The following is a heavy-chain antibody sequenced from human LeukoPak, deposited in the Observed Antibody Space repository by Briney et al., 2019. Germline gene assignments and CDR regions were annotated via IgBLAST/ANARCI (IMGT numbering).Heavy chain of an antibody. CDR3: ARSNTPTDYYYFYGMDV. CDR2: INAAGDNT. Sequence: GGSLRLTCAASGFTFSSYARIWVRQAPGKGLEWVSPINAAGDNTWYADSVKGRFTVSRDNAKNSLYLQMNSLRDEDTAVYYCARSNTPTDYYYFYGMDVWGQGTTVTVSS. J-gene: IGHJ6*02. CDR1: GFTFSSYA. V-gene: IGHV3-23*01.